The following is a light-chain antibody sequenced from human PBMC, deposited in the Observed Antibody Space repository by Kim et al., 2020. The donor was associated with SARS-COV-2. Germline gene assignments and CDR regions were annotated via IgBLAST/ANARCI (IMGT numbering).Light chain of an antibody. Sequence: PGQRLTFACSGSSSNIGSNYVYWYQQLPGTAPNLLIYRNDQRPSGVPDRFSGSKSGTSASLAISGLRSEDEAEYYCAAWDDSLRVFGGGTQLTVL. CDR1: SSNIGSNY. J-gene: IGLJ3*02. CDR3: AAWDDSLRV. V-gene: IGLV1-47*01. CDR2: RND.